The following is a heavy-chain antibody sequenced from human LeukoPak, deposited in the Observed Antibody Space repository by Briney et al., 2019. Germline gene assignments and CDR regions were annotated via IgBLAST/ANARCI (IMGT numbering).Heavy chain of an antibody. J-gene: IGHJ4*02. CDR3: ARGSRYYDFWSGCLYYFDY. CDR2: INHSGST. CDR1: GGSFSGYY. D-gene: IGHD3-3*01. Sequence: SETLSLTCAVYGGSFSGYYWSWIRQPPGKGLEWIGEINHSGSTNYNPSLKSRVTISVDTSKNQFSLKLSSVTAADTAVYYCARGSRYYDFWSGCLYYFDYWGQGTLVTVSS. V-gene: IGHV4-34*01.